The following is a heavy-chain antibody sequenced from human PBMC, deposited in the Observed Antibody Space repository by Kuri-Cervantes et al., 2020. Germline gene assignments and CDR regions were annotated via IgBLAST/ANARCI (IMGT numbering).Heavy chain of an antibody. CDR1: GGSISSGGYY. CDR2: IYYSGST. CDR3: ARDGSLGMDV. Sequence: SETLSLTCTVSGGSISSGGYYWSWIRQHPGKGLEWIGYIYYSGSTYYNPSLKSRVTISVDTSKNQFSLKLSSVTAADTAVYYCARDGSLGMDVWGQGTMVTVSS. D-gene: IGHD1-26*01. J-gene: IGHJ6*02. V-gene: IGHV4-31*03.